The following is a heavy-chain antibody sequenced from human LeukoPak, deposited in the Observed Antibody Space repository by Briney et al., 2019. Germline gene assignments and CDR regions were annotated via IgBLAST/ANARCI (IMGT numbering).Heavy chain of an antibody. J-gene: IGHJ4*02. CDR1: GFTFSNYY. Sequence: GGSLRLSWAASGFTFSNYYISWVRQAPGKGLEWVANINPDGSRKYYVDSVKGRFTISRDNTKNSLYLQMNSLRSEDTAIYYCASSGIAAAGLNFDYWGQGTLVPVSS. CDR3: ASSGIAAAGLNFDY. V-gene: IGHV3-7*01. D-gene: IGHD6-13*01. CDR2: INPDGSRK.